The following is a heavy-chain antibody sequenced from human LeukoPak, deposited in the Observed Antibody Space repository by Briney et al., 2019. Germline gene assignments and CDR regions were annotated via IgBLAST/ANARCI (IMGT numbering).Heavy chain of an antibody. CDR2: IFSNDEK. D-gene: IGHD2-21*02. Sequence: MESGPTLVNPTETLTLTCTVSGFSLSNVRMGVSWIRQPPGKALEWLAHIFSNDEKSYSTSLKSRLTISKDTSKSQVVLTMTNMDPVDTATYYCARHYVVVTASSFDYWGQGTLVTVSS. J-gene: IGHJ4*02. CDR1: GFSLSNVRMG. CDR3: ARHYVVVTASSFDY. V-gene: IGHV2-26*01.